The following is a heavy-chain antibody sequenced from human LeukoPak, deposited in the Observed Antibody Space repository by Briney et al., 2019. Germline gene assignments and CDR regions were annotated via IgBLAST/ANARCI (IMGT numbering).Heavy chain of an antibody. Sequence: SETLSLTCTVSGGSISSYYWSWIRQPPGKGLEWIGYIYYSGSTNYNPSLKSRVTISVDTSKNQFSLKLSSVTAADTAVYYCARGRVPRIQLNPDAFDIWGQGTMVTVSS. CDR2: IYYSGST. J-gene: IGHJ3*02. CDR1: GGSISSYY. V-gene: IGHV4-59*12. D-gene: IGHD5-18*01. CDR3: ARGRVPRIQLNPDAFDI.